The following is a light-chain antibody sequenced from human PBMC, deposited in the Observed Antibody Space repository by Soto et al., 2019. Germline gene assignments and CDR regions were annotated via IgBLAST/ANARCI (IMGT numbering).Light chain of an antibody. CDR3: QQSYTAPLT. Sequence: DIQMTQSPSSLSASVGDRVTITCRASQTIATYLNWYQHKPGRAPKLLIFAASSLHSGVPSRFSGSESGTDFTLTINSLQPEDFASYFCQQSYTAPLTFGGGTKVEI. V-gene: IGKV1-39*01. J-gene: IGKJ4*01. CDR1: QTIATY. CDR2: AAS.